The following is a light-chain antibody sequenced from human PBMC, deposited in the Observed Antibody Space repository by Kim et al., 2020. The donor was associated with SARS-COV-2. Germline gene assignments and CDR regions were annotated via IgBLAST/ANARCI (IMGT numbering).Light chain of an antibody. J-gene: IGLJ3*02. Sequence: PGKTDRITCGGNNIGSKSVHWYQQKPGQAPVLVIYYDSDRPSGIPERFSGSNAGNTATLTISRVEAGDEADCYCQVWDSSSDHRVFGGGTQLTVL. CDR1: NIGSKS. V-gene: IGLV3-21*04. CDR3: QVWDSSSDHRV. CDR2: YDS.